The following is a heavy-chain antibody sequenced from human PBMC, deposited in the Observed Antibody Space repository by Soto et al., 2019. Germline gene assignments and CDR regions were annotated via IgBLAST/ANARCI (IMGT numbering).Heavy chain of an antibody. CDR2: IYPGDSDT. Sequence: PGGSQRLSCAASGLTFSNAWFGWVRQMPGKGLEWMGIIYPGDSDTKYNPSFQGQVTISADKSITTTYLQWSSLKASDTAIYYCAASIFYYCMDVWGQGTTVTVSS. V-gene: IGHV5-51*01. CDR3: AASIFYYCMDV. J-gene: IGHJ6*02. CDR1: GLTFSNAW.